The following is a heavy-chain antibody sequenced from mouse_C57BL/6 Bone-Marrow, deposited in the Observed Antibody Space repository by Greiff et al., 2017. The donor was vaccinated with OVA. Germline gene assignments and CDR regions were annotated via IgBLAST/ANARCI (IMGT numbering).Heavy chain of an antibody. CDR3: VRHGDYDVRGWYFDV. CDR1: GFSFNTYA. CDR2: IRSKSNNYAT. D-gene: IGHD2-4*01. V-gene: IGHV10-1*01. Sequence: EVKLVESGGGLVQPKGSLKLSCAASGFSFNTYAMNWVRQAPGKGLEWVARIRSKSNNYATYYADSVKDRFTISRDDSESMLYLQMNNLKTEDTAMYYCVRHGDYDVRGWYFDVWGTGTTVTVSS. J-gene: IGHJ1*03.